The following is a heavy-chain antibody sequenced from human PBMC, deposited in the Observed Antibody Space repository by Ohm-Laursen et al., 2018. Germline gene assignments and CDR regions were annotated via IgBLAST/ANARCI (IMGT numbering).Heavy chain of an antibody. V-gene: IGHV4-39*01. Sequence: SETLSLTCTVSGGSISSSSHYWGWVRQPPGKGLEWIGSMYYSGSTYYNPSLKSRVTTSVDTSKNQLSLKLTSVTAADTALYYCARHSEYSGSYWVAFDIWGQGTMVTVSS. CDR1: GGSISSSSHY. CDR2: MYYSGST. D-gene: IGHD1-26*01. J-gene: IGHJ3*02. CDR3: ARHSEYSGSYWVAFDI.